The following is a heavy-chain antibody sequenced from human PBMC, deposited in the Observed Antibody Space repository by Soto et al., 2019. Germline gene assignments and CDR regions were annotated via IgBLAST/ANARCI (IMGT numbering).Heavy chain of an antibody. Sequence: QITLKESGPTLVEPTQTLTLTCTYSGFSLRTTGVGVGWIRQPPGKALEWLGIIYWNDDKRYSPSLKNRFTLTSDISKSQVVLTMTNMDPVATATYSCAHTWGLPFDYWGQGTLVIVSS. CDR2: IYWNDDK. D-gene: IGHD3-16*01. CDR1: GFSLRTTGVG. V-gene: IGHV2-5*01. CDR3: AHTWGLPFDY. J-gene: IGHJ4*02.